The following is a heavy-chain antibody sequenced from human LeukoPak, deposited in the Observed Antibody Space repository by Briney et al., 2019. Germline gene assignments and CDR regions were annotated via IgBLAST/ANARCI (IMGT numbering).Heavy chain of an antibody. D-gene: IGHD3-10*01. CDR2: IYHSGST. CDR1: GGSVTSTNW. CDR3: ARDRIMVRGVRYYYYGMDV. Sequence: SETLSLTCGVSGGSVTSTNWWSWVRQPPGKGLEWIGEIYHSGSTNYNPSLKSRVTISVDKSKNQFSLKLSSVTAADTAVYYCARDRIMVRGVRYYYYGMDVWGQGTTVTVSS. J-gene: IGHJ6*02. V-gene: IGHV4-4*02.